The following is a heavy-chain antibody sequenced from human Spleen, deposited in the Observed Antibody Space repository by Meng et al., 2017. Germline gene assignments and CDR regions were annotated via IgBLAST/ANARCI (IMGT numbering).Heavy chain of an antibody. Sequence: QGQLVQLGAEVKKPGASVKVSCNASRYTLTSDGFSWVRQAPGQGLEWMGWINRYSGNTDYAQKFQGRVTMTTDTSTSTAYMELTSLRSDDTAVYYCARDEDISAAGKLFGDYWGQGTLVTVSS. CDR1: RYTLTSDG. D-gene: IGHD6-25*01. J-gene: IGHJ4*02. CDR3: ARDEDISAAGKLFGDY. V-gene: IGHV1-18*01. CDR2: INRYSGNT.